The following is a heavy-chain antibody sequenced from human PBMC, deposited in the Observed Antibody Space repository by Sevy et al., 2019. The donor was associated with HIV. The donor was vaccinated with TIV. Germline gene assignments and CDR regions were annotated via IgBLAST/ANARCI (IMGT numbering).Heavy chain of an antibody. CDR1: GVSFSGYY. Sequence: SETLSLTCAVYGVSFSGYYWSWIRQPPGKGLEWIGEINHTGSTNYNPSLKSRVTISVDTSKNQFSLKLSSVTAADTAVYYCARGSGPDGYYYGMDVWGQGTTVTVSS. CDR2: INHTGST. CDR3: ARGSGPDGYYYGMDV. V-gene: IGHV4-34*01. J-gene: IGHJ6*02.